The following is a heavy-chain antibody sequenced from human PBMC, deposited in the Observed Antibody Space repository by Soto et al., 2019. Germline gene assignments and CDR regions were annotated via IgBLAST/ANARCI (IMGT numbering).Heavy chain of an antibody. CDR2: ISGSGGST. D-gene: IGHD3-3*01. Sequence: EVQLLESGGGLVQPGGSLRLSCAASGFTFSSYAMSWIRQAPGKGLEWVSAISGSGGSTYYADSVKGRFTISRDNSKNTLYLQMNSLRAEDTAVYYCAKGLEWLLLYFDYGGQGTLVTVSS. V-gene: IGHV3-23*01. J-gene: IGHJ4*02. CDR1: GFTFSSYA. CDR3: AKGLEWLLLYFDY.